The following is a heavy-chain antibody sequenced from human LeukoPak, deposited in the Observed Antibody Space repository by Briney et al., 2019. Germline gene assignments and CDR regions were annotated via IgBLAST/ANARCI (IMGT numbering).Heavy chain of an antibody. V-gene: IGHV4-59*01. D-gene: IGHD6-13*01. Sequence: SETLSLTCTVPGGSISSYYWSWIRQPPGKGLEWIGYIYYSGTTNYSPSLKSRVSISVDTSKNQFSLRLSSVTAADTAVYYCARGYSSSWYYFDYWGQGTLVTVSS. J-gene: IGHJ4*02. CDR1: GGSISSYY. CDR2: IYYSGTT. CDR3: ARGYSSSWYYFDY.